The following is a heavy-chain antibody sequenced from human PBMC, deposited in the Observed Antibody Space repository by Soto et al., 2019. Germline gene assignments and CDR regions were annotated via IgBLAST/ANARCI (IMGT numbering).Heavy chain of an antibody. V-gene: IGHV1-18*01. D-gene: IGHD1-26*01. Sequence: ASVKVCCKAAGGTFSSYAITWARQSPGKGLEWMGWIRAYNRITNYAHRFQGRATIATDTSTSTAYMQLRGLRSDDAAVYYCVRGQRRREGGRQKAMDYYSFGMDVWGQGTTVTVSS. J-gene: IGHJ6*02. CDR3: VRGQRRREGGRQKAMDYYSFGMDV. CDR2: IRAYNRIT. CDR1: GGTFSSYA.